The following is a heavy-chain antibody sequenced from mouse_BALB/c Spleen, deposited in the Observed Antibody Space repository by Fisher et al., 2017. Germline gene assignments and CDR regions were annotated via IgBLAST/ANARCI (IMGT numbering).Heavy chain of an antibody. Sequence: KFKGKATLTVDTSSSTAYMQLKILTSEDSAVYYCAREGGLLYAMDYWGQGTSVTVSS. D-gene: IGHD1-1*01. V-gene: IGHV1-42*01. CDR3: AREGGLLYAMDY. J-gene: IGHJ4*01.